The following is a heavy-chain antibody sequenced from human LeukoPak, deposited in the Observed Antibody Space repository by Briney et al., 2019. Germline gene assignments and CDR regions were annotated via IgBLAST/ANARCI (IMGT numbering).Heavy chain of an antibody. CDR1: GFTFSSYA. V-gene: IGHV3-30-3*01. CDR3: SAAGV. Sequence: GRSLRLSCAASGFTFSSYAMHWVRQAPGKGLEWVAVISYDESNKYYADSVKGRFTISRDNSKNTLYLQMNSLRAEDTAVYYCSAAGVWGQGTLVTVSS. D-gene: IGHD3-10*01. CDR2: ISYDESNK. J-gene: IGHJ4*02.